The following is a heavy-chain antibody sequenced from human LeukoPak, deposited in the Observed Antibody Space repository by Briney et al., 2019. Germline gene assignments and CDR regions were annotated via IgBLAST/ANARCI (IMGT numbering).Heavy chain of an antibody. V-gene: IGHV1-46*01. J-gene: IGHJ4*02. CDR3: AGGDRRRPPSSIGWYSENIFDY. CDR2: INPSCAST. D-gene: IGHD6-13*01. CDR1: GYTFTDFY. Sequence: ASVKVSCKASGYTFTDFYINWVRQAPGQGLEWMGIINPSCASTRYAQKFQGRVTMTRDTSTSTVYMELSSLRSEDTAVYYCAGGDRRRPPSSIGWYSENIFDYWGQGTLVTVSS.